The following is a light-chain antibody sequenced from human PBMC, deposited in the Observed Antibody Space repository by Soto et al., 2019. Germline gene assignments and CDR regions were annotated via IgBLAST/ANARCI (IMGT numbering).Light chain of an antibody. CDR2: AAS. CDR3: QQYHKYPPS. Sequence: DIQMTQSPSSLSASVGDRVTITCRASQCISNYLAWFQQKPGEAPKSLIYAASSLQSGVPSKFSCSGSGTDFTLTISSLESEDFATYYCQQYHKYPPSFGQG. CDR1: QCISNY. J-gene: IGKJ5*01. V-gene: IGKV1-16*02.